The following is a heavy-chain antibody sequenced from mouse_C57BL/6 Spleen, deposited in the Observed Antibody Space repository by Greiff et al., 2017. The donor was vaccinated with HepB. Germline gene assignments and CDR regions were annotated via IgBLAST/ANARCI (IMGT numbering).Heavy chain of an antibody. CDR3: ARVITGYAMYY. CDR2: ILPGSGIT. Sequence: QVQLQQSGAELMKPGASVKLSCKATGYTFTGYWIEWVKQRPGHGLEWIGEILPGSGITNYNEKFKGKATFTADTSTNTAYMHLSSLTTEDSAIYFCARVITGYAMYYWGQGTSVTASS. V-gene: IGHV1-9*01. CDR1: GYTFTGYW. J-gene: IGHJ4*01.